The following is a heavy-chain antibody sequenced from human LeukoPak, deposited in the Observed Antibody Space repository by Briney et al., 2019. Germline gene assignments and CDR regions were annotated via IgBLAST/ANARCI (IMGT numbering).Heavy chain of an antibody. CDR2: SDPNSGGT. J-gene: IGHJ3*02. CDR1: GYTFTDYY. V-gene: IGHV1-2*02. CDR3: ARDERAAAGHDAFDI. D-gene: IGHD6-13*01. Sequence: GASVKVSCKASGYTFTDYYIHWVRQAPGQGLEWMGWSDPNSGGTNYAQKFQGRVTMTRDTSISTVYMELRSLRSDDTAVYYCARDERAAAGHDAFDIWGQGTMVTVSS.